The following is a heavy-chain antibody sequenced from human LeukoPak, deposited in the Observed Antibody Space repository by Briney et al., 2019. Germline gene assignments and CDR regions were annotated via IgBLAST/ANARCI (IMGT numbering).Heavy chain of an antibody. V-gene: IGHV1-18*01. CDR2: ISAYNSNT. D-gene: IGHD3-9*01. J-gene: IGHJ4*02. CDR3: ARESHDILTGYYPDY. CDR1: GYTFTSYG. Sequence: ASVKVSCKASGYTFTSYGISWVRQAPGQGLEWIGWISAYNSNTNYAQKLQGRVTMTTDTSTSTAYMELRSLRSDDTAVYYCARESHDILTGYYPDYWGQGTLVTVSS.